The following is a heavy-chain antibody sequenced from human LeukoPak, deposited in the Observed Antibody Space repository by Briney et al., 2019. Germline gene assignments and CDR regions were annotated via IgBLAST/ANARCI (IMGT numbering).Heavy chain of an antibody. V-gene: IGHV3-7*03. CDR1: GFTFSNYW. Sequence: GGSLRLSCVASGFTFSNYWMSWIRQAPGKGLEWVAKMNQDGSEKYYVDPVKGRFTISRDNAKNSLYLQMNSLRAEDTAVYYCAKSTNGGGYSSSWYWFDPWGQGTLVTVSS. CDR3: AKSTNGGGYSSSWYWFDP. CDR2: MNQDGSEK. D-gene: IGHD6-13*01. J-gene: IGHJ5*02.